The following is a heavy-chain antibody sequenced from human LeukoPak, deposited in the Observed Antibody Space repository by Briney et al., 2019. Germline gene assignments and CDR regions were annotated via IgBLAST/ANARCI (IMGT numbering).Heavy chain of an antibody. CDR2: ISSSVSV. Sequence: SETLPLTCTVSRGSISGSIRSYYWGWLRQPPGKGLEWIGYISSSVSVNDNPSLRSRVTISVDTSKNQFFLNLSSVSAADTAVYHCARIPLGYSGAYYFDYWGQGTLVTVSP. V-gene: IGHV4-61*05. CDR1: RGSISGSIRSYY. J-gene: IGHJ4*02. CDR3: ARIPLGYSGAYYFDY. D-gene: IGHD5-12*01.